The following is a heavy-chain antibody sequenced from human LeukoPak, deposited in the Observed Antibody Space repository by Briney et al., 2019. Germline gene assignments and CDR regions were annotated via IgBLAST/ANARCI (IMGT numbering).Heavy chain of an antibody. CDR3: AREVGRGFDY. V-gene: IGHV1-2*02. CDR1: GGTFSNYA. Sequence: ASVKVSCKASGGTFSNYAISWVRQAPGQGLEWMGWINPNSGGTNFAQKFQGRLTMTRDTSISTAYMELRRLRSDDTAVYYCAREVGRGFDYWGQGTLVTVSS. J-gene: IGHJ4*02. D-gene: IGHD1-26*01. CDR2: INPNSGGT.